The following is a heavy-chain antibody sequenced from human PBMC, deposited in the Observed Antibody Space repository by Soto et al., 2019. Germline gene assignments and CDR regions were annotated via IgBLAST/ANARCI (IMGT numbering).Heavy chain of an antibody. J-gene: IGHJ4*02. CDR2: ISGSGGST. D-gene: IGHD2-2*01. V-gene: IGHV3-23*01. Sequence: GGSLRLSCAASGFTFSSYAMSWVRQAPGKGLEWVSAISGSGGSTYYADSVKGRFTISRDNSKNTLYLQMNSLRAEDTAVYYCAKDPAIVVVPAAMGGNFDYWGQGTLVTVSS. CDR1: GFTFSSYA. CDR3: AKDPAIVVVPAAMGGNFDY.